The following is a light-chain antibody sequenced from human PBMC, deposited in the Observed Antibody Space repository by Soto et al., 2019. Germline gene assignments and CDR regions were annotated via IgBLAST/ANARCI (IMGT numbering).Light chain of an antibody. Sequence: DMQMTQSPSTLSASVGDRVTITSRASQNINRWLAWYQQRPGKAPNLLIHKASTLEAGVPSRFSGSASGTEFTLTISSLQPDDFAAYFCLQYNVYPLTFGGGTKVEIK. J-gene: IGKJ4*01. CDR3: LQYNVYPLT. CDR2: KAS. V-gene: IGKV1-5*03. CDR1: QNINRW.